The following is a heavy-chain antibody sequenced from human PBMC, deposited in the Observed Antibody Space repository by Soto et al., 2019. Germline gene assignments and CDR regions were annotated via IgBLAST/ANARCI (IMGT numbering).Heavy chain of an antibody. Sequence: QVQLQESGPGLVKPSETLSLACTVSGGSVSSGSYYWSWVRQAPGKGLEWIGQMSYSGSTYYNPSLNSRVSMSLDTSKNQFSLRLSSVTAADTAVYYCARVKVVGDTGKNVEYWGQGTLVTVSS. CDR1: GGSVSSGSYY. D-gene: IGHD1-26*01. CDR2: MSYSGST. J-gene: IGHJ4*02. V-gene: IGHV4-61*01. CDR3: ARVKVVGDTGKNVEY.